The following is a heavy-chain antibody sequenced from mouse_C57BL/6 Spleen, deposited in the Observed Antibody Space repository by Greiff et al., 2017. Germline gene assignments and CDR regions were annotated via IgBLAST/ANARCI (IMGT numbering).Heavy chain of an antibody. J-gene: IGHJ3*01. CDR3: ARDRNDATWFAY. CDR1: GYSITSGYY. CDR2: ISYDGSN. Sequence: EVQLQESGPGLVKPSQSLSLTCSVTGYSITSGYYWNWIRQFPGNKLEWMGYISYDGSNNYNPSLKNRISITRDTSKNQFFLKLNSVTTEDTATYYCARDRNDATWFAYWGQGTLVTVSA. D-gene: IGHD2-3*01. V-gene: IGHV3-6*01.